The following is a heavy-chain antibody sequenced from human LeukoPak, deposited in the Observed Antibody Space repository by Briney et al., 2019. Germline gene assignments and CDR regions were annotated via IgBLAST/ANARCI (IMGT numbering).Heavy chain of an antibody. CDR2: IIGRDDST. CDR3: VKGAWIDY. CDR1: GFGFRTFD. V-gene: IGHV3-23*01. D-gene: IGHD1-1*01. Sequence: GGSLRLSCEASGFGFRTFDMSWVRQAPGKGLEWVSVIIGRDDSTYYADSVKGRFIVSRDKSMNTLYLQMNSLRADDSAVYHRVKGAWIDYFGQGTLVTVSS. J-gene: IGHJ4*02.